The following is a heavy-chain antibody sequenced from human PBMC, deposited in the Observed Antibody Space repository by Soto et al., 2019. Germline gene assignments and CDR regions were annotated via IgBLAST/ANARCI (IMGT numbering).Heavy chain of an antibody. J-gene: IGHJ4*02. CDR2: ISGSGGST. Sequence: GGSLRLSFAASGFTFTSYAMSWVRQAPGKGLVWVSAISGSGGSTYYADSVKGRFTISRDNSKNTLYLQMNSLRAEDTAVYYCAKDENYDSSGYPYYFDYWGQGTLVTVSS. D-gene: IGHD3-22*01. CDR1: GFTFTSYA. V-gene: IGHV3-23*01. CDR3: AKDENYDSSGYPYYFDY.